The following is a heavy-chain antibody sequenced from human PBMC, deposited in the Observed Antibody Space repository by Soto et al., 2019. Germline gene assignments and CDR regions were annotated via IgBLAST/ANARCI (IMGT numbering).Heavy chain of an antibody. J-gene: IGHJ4*02. CDR2: TYYSGGT. V-gene: IGHV4-39*01. CDR1: GCSISSSSYY. D-gene: IGHD3-10*01. CDR3: ASLRGYYGSASSY. Sequence: QLQLQESGPGLVKPSETLSLTCTVSGCSISSSSYYWGWIRLPPGKGMECIGSTYYSGGTDYNPSLTSRVTIALDTSKNQSALKLSSVTAADPAAYYGASLRGYYGSASSYWSQGTLVTVSS.